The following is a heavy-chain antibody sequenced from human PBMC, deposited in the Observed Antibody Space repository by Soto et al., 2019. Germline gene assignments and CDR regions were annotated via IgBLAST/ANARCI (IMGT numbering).Heavy chain of an antibody. CDR1: GFTFSNAW. CDR2: IKSKTDGGTT. CDR3: TNNLRGSRGYGGFDH. J-gene: IGHJ4*02. D-gene: IGHD5-12*01. V-gene: IGHV3-15*07. Sequence: GGSLRLSCAASGFTFSNAWMNWVRQAPGKGLEWVGRIKSKTDGGTTDYAAPVKGRFTTSRDNSKNTLYLHMNSLRAEDTALYYCTNNLRGSRGYGGFDHWGRGTLVTVSS.